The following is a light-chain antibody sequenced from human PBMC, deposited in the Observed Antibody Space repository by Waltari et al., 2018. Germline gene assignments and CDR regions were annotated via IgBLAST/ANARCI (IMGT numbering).Light chain of an antibody. J-gene: IGKJ1*01. V-gene: IGKV3-20*01. CDR1: PSIGRA. CDR3: QHYVRLPVT. Sequence: EDVLTQSPATLSLSPGERVTLSCRASPSIGRALTWYQQKPGQAPRLLIYGASTRATGVPDRFIGSGSGTEFSLTISRLDPDDFAVYYCQHYVRLPVTFGQGTTVEIK. CDR2: GAS.